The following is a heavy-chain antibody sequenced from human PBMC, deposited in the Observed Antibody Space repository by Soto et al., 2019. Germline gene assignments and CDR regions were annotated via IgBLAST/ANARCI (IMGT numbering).Heavy chain of an antibody. J-gene: IGHJ6*02. Sequence: GGSLRLSCAASGFTFDDYTMHWVRQAPGKGLEWVSPISWDGGSTYYADSVKGRFTISRDNSKNSLYLQMNSLRTEDTALYYCAKDMGGLRRRTESYYYGMDVWGQGTTVTVSS. CDR2: ISWDGGST. CDR3: AKDMGGLRRRTESYYYGMDV. CDR1: GFTFDDYT. D-gene: IGHD5-12*01. V-gene: IGHV3-43*01.